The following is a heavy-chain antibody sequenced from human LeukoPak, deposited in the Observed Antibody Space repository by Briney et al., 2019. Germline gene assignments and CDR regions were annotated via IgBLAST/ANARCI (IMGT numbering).Heavy chain of an antibody. CDR3: ARDGISDAFDI. V-gene: IGHV3-21*01. Sequence: PGGSLRLSCAASGFTFSSYSMNWVRQAPGKGLEWVSSISSSSSYIYYADSVKGRFTISRDNAKDSLYLQMNSLRAEDTAVYYCARDGISDAFDIWGQGTMVTVSS. CDR2: ISSSSSYI. J-gene: IGHJ3*02. D-gene: IGHD1-14*01. CDR1: GFTFSSYS.